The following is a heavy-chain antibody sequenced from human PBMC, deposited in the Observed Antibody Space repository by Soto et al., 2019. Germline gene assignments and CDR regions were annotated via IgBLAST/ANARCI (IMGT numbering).Heavy chain of an antibody. CDR2: ISGSGGST. CDR1: GFTFSSYA. V-gene: IGHV3-23*01. D-gene: IGHD1-26*01. J-gene: IGHJ6*02. CDR3: AKVQWGGSYSNYYYGMDV. Sequence: EVQLLASGGGLVQPGGSLRLSCAASGFTFSSYAMSWVRQAPGKGLEWVSAISGSGGSTDYADSVKGRFTISRDNSKNTLYLQMNSLRAEDTAVYYCAKVQWGGSYSNYYYGMDVWGQGPTVTVSS.